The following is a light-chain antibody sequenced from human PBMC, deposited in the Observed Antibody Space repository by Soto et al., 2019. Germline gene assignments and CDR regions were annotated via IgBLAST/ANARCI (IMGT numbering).Light chain of an antibody. V-gene: IGKV3-20*01. Sequence: EILLTQSPGTLSLSPGERATLSCTASQTVTSAYVAWYQQKPGQAPRLLISGASFRASGISDRFSGSGSGIVFTLTISRLEPEDVAVYYCQQYAGSPRTSGQGTKVDIK. CDR3: QQYAGSPRT. J-gene: IGKJ1*01. CDR2: GAS. CDR1: QTVTSAY.